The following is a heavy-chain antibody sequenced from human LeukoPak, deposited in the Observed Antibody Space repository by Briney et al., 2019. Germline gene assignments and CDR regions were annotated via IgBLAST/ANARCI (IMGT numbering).Heavy chain of an antibody. CDR3: ARDPDYGDYGGAYFDY. CDR1: GGSISSYY. CDR2: IYTSGST. V-gene: IGHV4-4*07. D-gene: IGHD4-17*01. Sequence: PSETLSLTCTVSGGSISSYYWRWIRQPAGKGLEWIGRIYTSGSTNYNPSLKSRVTMSVDTSKNQFSLKLSSVTAADTAVYYCARDPDYGDYGGAYFDYWGQGTLVTVSS. J-gene: IGHJ4*02.